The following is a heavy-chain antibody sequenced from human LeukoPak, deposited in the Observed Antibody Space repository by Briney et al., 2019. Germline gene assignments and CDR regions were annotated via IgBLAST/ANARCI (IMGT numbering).Heavy chain of an antibody. CDR2: IYYSGST. J-gene: IGHJ4*02. V-gene: IGHV4-39*07. D-gene: IGHD6-13*01. CDR1: GGSISSSSYY. CDR3: ARSPVRIAAPGRGFDY. Sequence: PSETLSLTCTVSGGSISSSSYYWGWIRQPPGKGLEWIGSIYYSGSTYYNPSLKSRVSISVDTSKNQFSLKLSSVTAADTAVYYCARSPVRIAAPGRGFDYWGQGTLVTVSS.